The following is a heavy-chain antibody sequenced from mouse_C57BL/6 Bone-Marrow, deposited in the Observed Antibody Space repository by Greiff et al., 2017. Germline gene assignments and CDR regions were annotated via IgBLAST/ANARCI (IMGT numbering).Heavy chain of an antibody. CDR1: GYTFTSYW. J-gene: IGHJ1*03. V-gene: IGHV1-74*01. Sequence: VQLHQSGAELVKPGASVKVSCKASGYTFTSYWLHWVKQRPGQGLEWIGRIHPSNSATNYNQKFKGKATLTVDKSSSTAYMQLSSLTSEDSAVYYCAIWRPQPYFDVWGTGTTVTVSS. D-gene: IGHD3-2*02. CDR2: IHPSNSAT. CDR3: AIWRPQPYFDV.